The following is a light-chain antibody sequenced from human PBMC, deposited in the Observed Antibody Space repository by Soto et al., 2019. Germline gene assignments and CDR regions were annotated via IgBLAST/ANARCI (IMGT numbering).Light chain of an antibody. CDR3: QQYSSYSLT. Sequence: DIQMTQSPSTLSASIGDRVTLTCRASQSIRNSLAWYQQKPGKAPRLLIFEASRLESGVPSRLSGSGSGTEFTLTISSLQPDDFATYYCQQYSSYSLTFGQGTKVEFK. CDR2: EAS. V-gene: IGKV1-5*01. J-gene: IGKJ1*01. CDR1: QSIRNS.